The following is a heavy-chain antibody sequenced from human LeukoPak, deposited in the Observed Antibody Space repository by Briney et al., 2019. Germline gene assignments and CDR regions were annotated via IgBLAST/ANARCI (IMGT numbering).Heavy chain of an antibody. Sequence: GTSLRLSCAASGFTFDNYAMHWVCQAPGKGLEWVALISNDGTNKYYADSVKDRFTMSRDNSKSTVYLQVNSLRAEDTAVYYCAVGLTIWGQGTMVTVSS. CDR3: AVGLTI. CDR2: ISNDGTNK. CDR1: GFTFDNYA. D-gene: IGHD1-26*01. V-gene: IGHV3-30-3*01. J-gene: IGHJ3*02.